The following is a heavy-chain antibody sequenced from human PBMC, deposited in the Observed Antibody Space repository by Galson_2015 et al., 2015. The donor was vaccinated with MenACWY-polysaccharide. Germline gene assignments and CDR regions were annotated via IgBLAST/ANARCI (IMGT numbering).Heavy chain of an antibody. Sequence: SLRLSCAASGFTFSNAWMSWVRQAPGQGLEWVGRIKSKIDGGTTDYGAPVKGRFTISRDDSTNTLYLKMNSLRSEDTAVYYCTTITMVISHEDYSGQGTLVTVSS. CDR2: IKSKIDGGTT. CDR3: TTITMVISHEDY. D-gene: IGHD3-10*01. CDR1: GFTFSNAW. V-gene: IGHV3-15*01. J-gene: IGHJ4*02.